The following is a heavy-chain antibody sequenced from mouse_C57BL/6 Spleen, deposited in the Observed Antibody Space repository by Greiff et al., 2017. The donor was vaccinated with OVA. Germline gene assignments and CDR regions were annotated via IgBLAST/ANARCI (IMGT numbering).Heavy chain of an antibody. CDR2: IDPSDSET. V-gene: IGHV1-52*01. D-gene: IGHD1-1*01. Sequence: QVQLQQPGAELVRPGSSAKLSCKASGYTFTSYWMHWVKQRPIQGLEWIGNIDPSDSETHYNQKFKDKATLTVDKSSSTAYMQLSSLTSEDSAVYYCARWGTVVATDYAMDYWGQGTSVTVSS. CDR1: GYTFTSYW. CDR3: ARWGTVVATDYAMDY. J-gene: IGHJ4*01.